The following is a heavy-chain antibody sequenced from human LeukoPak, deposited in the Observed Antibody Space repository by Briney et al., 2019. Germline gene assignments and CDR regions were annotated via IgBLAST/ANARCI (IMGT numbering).Heavy chain of an antibody. Sequence: GGSLRLSCAASGFTSISYSMNWVRQAPGKGLEWVSSISSSSSYRYYADSVKGRFTISRDNAKNSLYLQMNSLRAEDTAVYYCAREGLSYYYGMDVWGQGTLVTVSS. V-gene: IGHV3-21*01. J-gene: IGHJ6*02. CDR1: GFTSISYS. CDR2: ISSSSSYR. CDR3: AREGLSYYYGMDV.